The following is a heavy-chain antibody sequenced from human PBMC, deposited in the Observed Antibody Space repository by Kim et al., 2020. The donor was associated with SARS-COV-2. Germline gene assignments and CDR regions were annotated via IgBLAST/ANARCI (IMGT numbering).Heavy chain of an antibody. CDR3: TTTEDTAMVTGYYYYGMDV. V-gene: IGHV3-15*01. CDR2: IKSKTDGGTT. Sequence: GGSLRLSCAASGFTFSNAWMSWVRQAPGKGLEWVGRIKSKTDGGTTDYAAPVKGRFTISRDDSKNTLYLQMNSLKTEDTAVYYCTTTEDTAMVTGYYYYGMDVWGQGTTVTVSS. CDR1: GFTFSNAW. D-gene: IGHD5-18*01. J-gene: IGHJ6*02.